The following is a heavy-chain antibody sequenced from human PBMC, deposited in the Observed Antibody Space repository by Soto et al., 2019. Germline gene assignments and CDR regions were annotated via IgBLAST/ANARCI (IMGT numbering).Heavy chain of an antibody. J-gene: IGHJ5*02. CDR2: IIPILGTA. Sequence: QVQLVQSGAEVKKPGSSVKVSCKASGGTFSSYAISWVRQAPGQGLEWMGGIIPILGTANYAQKFQGRVTITADESTSTAYMELSSLRSEDTAVYYCARGGAMTVATINNWFDPWGQGTLVTVSS. D-gene: IGHD5-12*01. V-gene: IGHV1-69*01. CDR3: ARGGAMTVATINNWFDP. CDR1: GGTFSSYA.